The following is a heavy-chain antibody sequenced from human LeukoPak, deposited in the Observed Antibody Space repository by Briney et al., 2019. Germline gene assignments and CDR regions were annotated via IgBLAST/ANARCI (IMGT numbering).Heavy chain of an antibody. Sequence: SETLSLTCTVSGGSISSGSYYWSWIRQPAGKGLEWIGRIYTSGSTNYNPSLKSRVTISVDTSKDQFSLKLSSVTAADTAVYYCARSSSGYYYSDYWGQGTLVTVSS. CDR1: GGSISSGSYY. D-gene: IGHD3-22*01. CDR2: IYTSGST. J-gene: IGHJ4*02. V-gene: IGHV4-61*02. CDR3: ARSSSGYYYSDY.